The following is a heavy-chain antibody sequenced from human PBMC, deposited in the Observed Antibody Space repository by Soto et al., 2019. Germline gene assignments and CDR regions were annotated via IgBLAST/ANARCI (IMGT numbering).Heavy chain of an antibody. D-gene: IGHD4-17*01. CDR2: MNPNSGNT. J-gene: IGHJ4*02. V-gene: IGHV1-8*01. CDR1: GYTFTSYD. CDR3: ARSTNDYGDRH. Sequence: QVQLVQSGAEVKKPGASVKVSCKASGYTFTSYDINWVRQATGQGREWMGWMNPNSGNTGYAQKFQGRGTMTRNTSISTAYMGLSSLRSEETAVYYCARSTNDYGDRHWGQGPLVTVSS.